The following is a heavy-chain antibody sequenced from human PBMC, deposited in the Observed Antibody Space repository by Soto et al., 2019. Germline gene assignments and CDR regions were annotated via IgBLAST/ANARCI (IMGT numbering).Heavy chain of an antibody. Sequence: QVQLVQSGAEVKKPGSSVKVSCKASGGTFSSYAISWVRQAPGQWLEWMGGIIPIFGTANYAQKFQGRVTITADESTSTAYMELSSLRSEDTAVYYCARDPRGYHLVEYFDYWGQGTLVTVSS. CDR3: ARDPRGYHLVEYFDY. V-gene: IGHV1-69*01. J-gene: IGHJ4*02. CDR1: GGTFSSYA. D-gene: IGHD5-12*01. CDR2: IIPIFGTA.